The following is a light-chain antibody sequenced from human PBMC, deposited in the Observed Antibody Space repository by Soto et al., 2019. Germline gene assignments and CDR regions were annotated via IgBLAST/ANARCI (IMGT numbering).Light chain of an antibody. CDR2: DNN. J-gene: IGLJ1*01. CDR3: GTWDSSLSAGPYV. CDR1: SSNIGNNY. V-gene: IGLV1-51*01. Sequence: CVLTRPPSVSASPGQEVTISCSGSSSNIGNNYVSWYQQLPGTAPKLLIYDNNKRPSGIPDRFSGSKSGTSATLGITGLQTGDEADYYCGTWDSSLSAGPYVFGTGTKVTVL.